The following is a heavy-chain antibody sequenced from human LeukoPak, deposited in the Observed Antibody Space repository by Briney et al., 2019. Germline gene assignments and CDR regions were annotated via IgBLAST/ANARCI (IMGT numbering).Heavy chain of an antibody. CDR2: INPSGGST. V-gene: IGHV1-46*01. J-gene: IGHJ4*02. CDR3: ARWRGDGDFDY. CDR1: GYTFTSYD. D-gene: IGHD3-16*01. Sequence: ASVKVSCKASGYTFTSYDINWVRQATGQGLEWMGIINPSGGSTSYAQKFQGRVTMTRDTSTSTVYMELSSLRSEDTAVYYCARWRGDGDFDYWGQGTLVTVSS.